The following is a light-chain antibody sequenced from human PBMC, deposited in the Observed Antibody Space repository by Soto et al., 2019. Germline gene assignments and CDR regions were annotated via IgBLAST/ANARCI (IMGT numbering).Light chain of an antibody. J-gene: IGKJ5*01. CDR3: QQYNSWPPIT. V-gene: IGKV3-15*01. CDR1: ESVSSN. CDR2: GAS. Sequence: ETMMTQSPDTLSVSLGERATLSCRASESVSSNLAWYQQRPGQAPRLVIYGASTRATGIPDRFSGGGSGTEFTLTISSLQSEDFAVYYCQQYNSWPPITFGQGTRLEIK.